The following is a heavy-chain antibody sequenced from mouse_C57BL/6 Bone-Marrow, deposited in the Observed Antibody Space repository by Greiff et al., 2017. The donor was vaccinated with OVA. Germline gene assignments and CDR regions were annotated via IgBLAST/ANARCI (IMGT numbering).Heavy chain of an antibody. J-gene: IGHJ2*01. CDR3: AIIWLRRDDY. CDR2: INPNNGGT. D-gene: IGHD2-2*01. V-gene: IGHV1-22*01. Sequence: EVQLQQSGPELVKPGASVKMSCKASGYTFTDYNMHWVKQSHGKSLEWIGYINPNNGGTSYNQKFKGKATLTVNKSSSTAYMELRSLTSEDSAVYYCAIIWLRRDDYWGQGTTLTVSS. CDR1: GYTFTDYN.